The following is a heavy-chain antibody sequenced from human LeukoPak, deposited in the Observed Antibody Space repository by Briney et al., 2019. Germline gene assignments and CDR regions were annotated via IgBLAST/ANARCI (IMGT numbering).Heavy chain of an antibody. CDR1: GFTFSSYS. J-gene: IGHJ4*02. V-gene: IGHV3-21*01. D-gene: IGHD4-17*01. CDR2: ISSSSSYI. CDR3: ARGATVTTKLVDY. Sequence: GGSLRLSCAASGFTFSSYSMNWVRQAPGKGLEWVSSISSSSSYIYYADSVKGRFIISRDNAKNSLYLQMNSLRAEDTAVYYCARGATVTTKLVDYWGQGTLVTVSS.